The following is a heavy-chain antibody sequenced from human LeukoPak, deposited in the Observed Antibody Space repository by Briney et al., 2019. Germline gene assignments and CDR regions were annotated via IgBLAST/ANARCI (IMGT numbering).Heavy chain of an antibody. Sequence: ASVKVSCKAFGYFFTSFGINWVRQAPGQGLEWMGWINPKSGGTNYAQKFQGRVTMTRDTSISTAYMELSRLRSDDTAVYYCARGSPVDYGGNDYWGQGTLVTVSS. J-gene: IGHJ4*02. D-gene: IGHD4-23*01. CDR1: GYFFTSFG. CDR2: INPKSGGT. V-gene: IGHV1-2*02. CDR3: ARGSPVDYGGNDY.